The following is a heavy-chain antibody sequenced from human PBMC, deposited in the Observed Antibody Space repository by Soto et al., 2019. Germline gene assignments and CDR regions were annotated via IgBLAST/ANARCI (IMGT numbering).Heavy chain of an antibody. CDR1: GGTFNIYT. D-gene: IGHD6-13*01. J-gene: IGHJ3*02. V-gene: IGHV1-69*02. Sequence: QVQLVQSGAEVKKPGSSAKVSCKASGGTFNIYTIIWVRQAPGQGLEWMGRIIPLLAITNYAQRFQDRVTITADTPTSTAYMDLSSLTSVDTAVYYCALGSWSAETFDIWGQGTLVTVSS. CDR3: ALGSWSAETFDI. CDR2: IIPLLAIT.